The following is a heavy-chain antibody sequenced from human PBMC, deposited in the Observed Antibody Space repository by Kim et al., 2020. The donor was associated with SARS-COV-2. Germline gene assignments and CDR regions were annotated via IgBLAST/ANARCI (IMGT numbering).Heavy chain of an antibody. CDR3: ARGLNPYGPIDYYDSSGYEGTDAFDI. CDR1: GYTFTSYG. CDR2: ISAYNGNT. J-gene: IGHJ3*02. D-gene: IGHD3-22*01. Sequence: ASVKVSCKASGYTFTSYGISWVRQAPGQGLEWMGWISAYNGNTNYAQKLQGRVTMTTDTSTSTAYMELRSLRSDDTAVYYCARGLNPYGPIDYYDSSGYEGTDAFDIWGQGTMVTVSS. V-gene: IGHV1-18*01.